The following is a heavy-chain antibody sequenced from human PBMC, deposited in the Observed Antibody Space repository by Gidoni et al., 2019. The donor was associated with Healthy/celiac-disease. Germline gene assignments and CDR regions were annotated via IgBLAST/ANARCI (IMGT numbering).Heavy chain of an antibody. J-gene: IGHJ4*02. CDR3: ARDGAAAGTGFDY. CDR2: IWYDGSNK. V-gene: IGHV3-33*01. CDR1: GFPFSSYG. Sequence: QVQLVESGGGLGQPGRSLRLSCAASGFPFSSYGMHWVRQAPGKGLEWVAVIWYDGSNKYYADSVKGRFTISRDNSKNTLYLQMNSLRAEDTAVYYCARDGAAAGTGFDYWGQGTLVTVSS. D-gene: IGHD6-13*01.